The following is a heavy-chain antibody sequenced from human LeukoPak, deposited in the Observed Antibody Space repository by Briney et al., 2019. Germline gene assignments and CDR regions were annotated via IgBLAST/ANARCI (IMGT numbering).Heavy chain of an antibody. CDR1: GFTFSSYS. D-gene: IGHD3-22*01. Sequence: GGSLRLSCAASGFTFSSYSMNWVRQAPGKGLEWVSYISSGSSTIYYADSVKGRFTISRDNAKNSLYLQMNSLRDEDTAVYYCARDPSYYYDSSGRAHLDYWGQGTLVTVSS. V-gene: IGHV3-48*02. J-gene: IGHJ4*02. CDR2: ISSGSSTI. CDR3: ARDPSYYYDSSGRAHLDY.